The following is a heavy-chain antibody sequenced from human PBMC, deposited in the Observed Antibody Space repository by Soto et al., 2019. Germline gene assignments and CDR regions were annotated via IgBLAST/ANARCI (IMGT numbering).Heavy chain of an antibody. D-gene: IGHD2-21*02. CDR3: ARDPRVSWEPSVVVTASAYGFDY. J-gene: IGHJ4*02. CDR1: GFTFSSYA. CDR2: ISYDGSNK. V-gene: IGHV3-30-3*01. Sequence: QVQLVESGGGVVQPGRSLRLSCAASGFTFSSYAMHWVRQAPGKGLEWVAVISYDGSNKYYADSVKGRFTISRDNSKNTLYLQMNSLRAEDTAVYYCARDPRVSWEPSVVVTASAYGFDYCGQGTLVTVSS.